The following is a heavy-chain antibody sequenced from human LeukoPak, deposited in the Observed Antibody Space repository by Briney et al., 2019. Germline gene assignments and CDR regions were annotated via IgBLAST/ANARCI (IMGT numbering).Heavy chain of an antibody. Sequence: SETLSLTCTVSGGLITTYSWSWIRQPPGEGLEWIGCLSYSGSTTYNPSLKTRVTISLDTSKNQFSLRLSSVTAADTAMYFCAKSRGDFRFDYWGQGTLVTVSS. CDR2: LSYSGST. CDR3: AKSRGDFRFDY. J-gene: IGHJ4*02. CDR1: GGLITTYS. D-gene: IGHD2-21*01. V-gene: IGHV4-59*08.